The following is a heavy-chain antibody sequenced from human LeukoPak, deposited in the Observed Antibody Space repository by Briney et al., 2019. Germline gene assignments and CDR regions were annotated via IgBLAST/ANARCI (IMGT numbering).Heavy chain of an antibody. CDR1: GFTFDDYA. J-gene: IGHJ6*04. D-gene: IGHD3-10*01. CDR3: ARVGRAYYYYYGMDV. CDR2: ISWDGVGT. Sequence: GGSLRLSCAASGFTFDDYAMHWVRQAPGKGLEWVSLISWDGVGTYSADSVKGRFTISRDNSKNSLYLQMNSLRAEDTALYFCARVGRAYYYYYGMDVWGKGTTVTVSS. V-gene: IGHV3-43D*04.